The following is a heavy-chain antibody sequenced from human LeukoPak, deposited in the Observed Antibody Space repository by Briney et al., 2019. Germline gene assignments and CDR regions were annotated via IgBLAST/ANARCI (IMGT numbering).Heavy chain of an antibody. CDR3: ARGLSGSYMGPFDF. Sequence: GRSLRLSCVASGFTFSSYGMNWVRQAPGKGLEWVAVIWYDGSNKYYADSVKGRFTISRDNSKNTLYLQMNSLRAEDTAVYYCARGLSGSYMGPFDFWGQGTLVTVSS. CDR2: IWYDGSNK. D-gene: IGHD1-26*01. CDR1: GFTFSSYG. J-gene: IGHJ4*02. V-gene: IGHV3-33*08.